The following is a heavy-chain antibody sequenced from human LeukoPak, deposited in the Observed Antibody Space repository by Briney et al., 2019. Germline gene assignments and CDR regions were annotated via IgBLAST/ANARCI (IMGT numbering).Heavy chain of an antibody. CDR1: GFTFSSYA. CDR2: ISTSGGTT. CDR3: AKPPYSSSWAIDY. V-gene: IGHV3-23*01. J-gene: IGHJ4*02. D-gene: IGHD6-13*01. Sequence: GGSLRLSCAASGFTFSSYAMSWVRQAPGKGLEWVSAISTSGGTTYYADSVKGRFPISRDNSKNTLYLQMNSLRAEDTALYYCAKPPYSSSWAIDYWGQGTLVTVSS.